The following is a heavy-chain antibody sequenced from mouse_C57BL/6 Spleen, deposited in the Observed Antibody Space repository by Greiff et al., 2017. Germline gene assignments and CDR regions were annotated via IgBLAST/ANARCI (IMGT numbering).Heavy chain of an antibody. CDR3: ARDTTVAYWYFDV. V-gene: IGHV1-58*01. D-gene: IGHD1-1*01. Sequence: VQLQQSGAELVRPGSSVKMSCKTSGYTFTSYGINWVKQRPGQGLEWIGYIYIGNGYTEYNEKFKGKATLTPDTSSSTAYMQLSSLTSKDSAIYFCARDTTVAYWYFDVWGTGTTVTVSS. J-gene: IGHJ1*03. CDR2: IYIGNGYT. CDR1: GYTFTSYG.